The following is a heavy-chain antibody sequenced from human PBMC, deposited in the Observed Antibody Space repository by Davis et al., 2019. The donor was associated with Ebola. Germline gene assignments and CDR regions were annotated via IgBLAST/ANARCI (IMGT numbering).Heavy chain of an antibody. D-gene: IGHD3-22*01. J-gene: IGHJ4*02. CDR3: ARETYYYDSSGYSGYFDY. CDR2: ISSSSSYI. Sequence: GESLKISCAASGFTFSSYSMNWVRQAPGKGLEWVSSISSSSSYIYYADSVKGRFTISRDNAKNSLYLQMNSLRAEDTAVYYCARETYYYDSSGYSGYFDYWAREPWSPSPQ. CDR1: GFTFSSYS. V-gene: IGHV3-21*01.